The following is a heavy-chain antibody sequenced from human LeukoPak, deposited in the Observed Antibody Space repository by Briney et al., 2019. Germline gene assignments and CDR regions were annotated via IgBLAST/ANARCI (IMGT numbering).Heavy chain of an antibody. D-gene: IGHD4-17*01. CDR1: GFTLTTYA. V-gene: IGHV3-23*01. CDR2: VSGSGDTT. J-gene: IGHJ6*03. Sequence: GGSLRLSCAASGFTLTTYAMSWVRQAPGKGLEWVSSVSGSGDTTYYADSVKGRFTISRDNSRNTLYLQMNSLRAEDTAVYYCAKGTVERTPYYMDAWGKGTTVTVSS. CDR3: AKGTVERTPYYMDA.